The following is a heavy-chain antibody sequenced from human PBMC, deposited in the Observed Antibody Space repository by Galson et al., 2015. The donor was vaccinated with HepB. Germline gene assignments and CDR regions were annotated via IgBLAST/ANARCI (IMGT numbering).Heavy chain of an antibody. V-gene: IGHV3-53*01. Sequence: SLRLSCAASGLTVNTRMSWFRQAPGKGLEWVSVIYGRGNTYYADSVKGRSTISRDNSKNTLYLQMNSLGAEDTAMYYCAREREGNPEAEFWGQGTLVTVSS. CDR3: AREREGNPEAEF. CDR2: IYGRGNT. J-gene: IGHJ4*02. CDR1: GLTVNTR. D-gene: IGHD5-24*01.